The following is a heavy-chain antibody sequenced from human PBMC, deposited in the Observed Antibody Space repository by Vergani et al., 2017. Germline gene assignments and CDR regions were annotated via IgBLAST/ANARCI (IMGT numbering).Heavy chain of an antibody. CDR1: GYSFTSYW. CDR3: AITPYSSSSFDY. CDR2: IDPSDSYN. Sequence: EVQRVQSGAEVKKPGESLRIFCKGSGYSFTSYWISWVRQMRGKGLEWMGRIDPSDSYNNYSPSFQGHVTISADKSISTAYLQWSSLNASDTAMYYCAITPYSSSSFDYWGQGTLVTVSS. J-gene: IGHJ4*02. D-gene: IGHD6-6*01. V-gene: IGHV5-10-1*03.